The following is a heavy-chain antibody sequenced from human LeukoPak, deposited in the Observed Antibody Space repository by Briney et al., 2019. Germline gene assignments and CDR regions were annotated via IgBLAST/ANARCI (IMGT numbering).Heavy chain of an antibody. CDR3: AKGYYDFWSGYSYYFDY. CDR2: ISGSGGST. Sequence: GGSLRLSCAASGFTFSSYAMSWVRQAPGKGVEWVSAISGSGGSTYYADSVKGRFTISRDNSKDTLYLQMNSLRAEDTAVYYCAKGYYDFWSGYSYYFDYWGQGTLVTVSS. D-gene: IGHD3-3*01. J-gene: IGHJ4*02. CDR1: GFTFSSYA. V-gene: IGHV3-23*01.